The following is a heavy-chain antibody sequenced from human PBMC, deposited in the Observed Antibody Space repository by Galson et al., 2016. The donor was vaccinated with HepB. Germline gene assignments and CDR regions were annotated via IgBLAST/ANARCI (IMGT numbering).Heavy chain of an antibody. CDR3: ARSITTPDAY. V-gene: IGHV3-30*03. CDR1: QFTFSSHG. D-gene: IGHD1-14*01. Sequence: SLRLSCVASQFTFSSHGMHWVRQAPDKGLEWVAFISYDGGHKYYGDSVKGRFTISTDNAKSSLYLQMNSLRAEDTAVYYCARSITTPDAYWGQGTLVTVSS. J-gene: IGHJ4*02. CDR2: ISYDGGHK.